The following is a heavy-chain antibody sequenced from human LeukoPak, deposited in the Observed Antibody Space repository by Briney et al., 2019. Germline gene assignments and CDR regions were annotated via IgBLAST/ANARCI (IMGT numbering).Heavy chain of an antibody. Sequence: GGSLRLSCTASRFTFSSYAMYWVRQAPGKELEWVSGIFGSGVIAHYADSVKGRFTISRDNTQNTVYLQMNSLRAEDTAVYYCGKTTTGYSSGRNPAWPVDYWGQGTLVTVSS. V-gene: IGHV3-23*01. CDR2: IFGSGVIA. J-gene: IGHJ4*02. CDR3: GKTTTGYSSGRNPAWPVDY. CDR1: RFTFSSYA. D-gene: IGHD5-18*01.